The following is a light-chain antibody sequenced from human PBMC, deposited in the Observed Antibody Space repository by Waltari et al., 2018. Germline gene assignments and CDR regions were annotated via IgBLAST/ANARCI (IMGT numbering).Light chain of an antibody. CDR2: DAS. CDR3: QQRSIWPYT. V-gene: IGKV3-11*01. Sequence: EIVLTQSPATLSLSPGETATLSCRASQSIRTYLGWYQQKPGQAPRLLLFDASSRATGIPARFRGTGSGTDFTLTVSDLEPEDFGIYYCQQRSIWPYTFGHVTRLEIK. CDR1: QSIRTY. J-gene: IGKJ2*01.